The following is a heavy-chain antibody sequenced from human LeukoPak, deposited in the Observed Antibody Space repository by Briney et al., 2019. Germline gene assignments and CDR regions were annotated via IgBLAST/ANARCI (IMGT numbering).Heavy chain of an antibody. CDR2: IQYDGSNE. V-gene: IGHV3-30*02. Sequence: GGSLRLSCAASGFTFSSYGMHWVRQAPGKGLEWVAYIQYDGSNEQYADSVKGRFTISRDNAKNSLYLQMNSLRAEDTAVYYCARDGIAAAVDYWGQGTLVTVSS. CDR1: GFTFSSYG. D-gene: IGHD6-13*01. J-gene: IGHJ4*02. CDR3: ARDGIAAAVDY.